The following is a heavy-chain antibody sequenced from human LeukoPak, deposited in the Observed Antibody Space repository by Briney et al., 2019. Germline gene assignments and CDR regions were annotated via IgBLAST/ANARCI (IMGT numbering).Heavy chain of an antibody. CDR3: ARDHADYGDSY. CDR1: GFTVSSNY. CDR2: IYSGGST. D-gene: IGHD4-17*01. J-gene: IGHJ4*02. V-gene: IGHV3-66*01. Sequence: PGGSLRLSCAASGFTVSSNYMSWVRQAPGKGLEWVSVIYSGGSTYYADSVKGRFTISRDNSRNTLSLQMNSLRAEDTAVYYCARDHADYGDSYWGQGTLVTVSS.